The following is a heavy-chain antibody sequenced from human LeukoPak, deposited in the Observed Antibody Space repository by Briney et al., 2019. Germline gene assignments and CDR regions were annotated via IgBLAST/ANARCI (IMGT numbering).Heavy chain of an antibody. CDR3: ARAGILSGYYYYYYGMDV. V-gene: IGHV1-2*02. CDR1: GYTFTGYY. D-gene: IGHD5-12*01. Sequence: ASVKVSCKASGYTFTGYYMHWVRQAPGQGLAGMGWINPNSGGTNYAQKFQGRVTMTRDTSISTAYMELSRLRSDDTAVYYCARAGILSGYYYYYYGMDVWGQGTTVTVSS. CDR2: INPNSGGT. J-gene: IGHJ6*02.